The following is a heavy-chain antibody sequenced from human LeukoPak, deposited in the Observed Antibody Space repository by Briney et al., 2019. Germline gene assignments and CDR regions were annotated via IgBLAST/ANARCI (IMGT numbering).Heavy chain of an antibody. D-gene: IGHD1-1*01. CDR3: ARAPGSRKFDY. Sequence: PSETLSLTCAVYGGSLSGYYWSWIRQPPGKGLEWIGEINHSGSTNYNPSLKSRVTISVDTSKNQFSLKLSSVTAADTAVYYCARAPGSRKFDYWGQGTLVTVSS. CDR1: GGSLSGYY. J-gene: IGHJ4*02. V-gene: IGHV4-34*01. CDR2: INHSGST.